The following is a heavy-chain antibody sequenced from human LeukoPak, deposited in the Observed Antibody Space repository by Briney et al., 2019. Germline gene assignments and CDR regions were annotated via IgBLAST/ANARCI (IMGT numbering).Heavy chain of an antibody. D-gene: IGHD2-2*01. V-gene: IGHV1-18*01. CDR2: INNYSGNT. CDR3: ARGMARAAMNFDY. J-gene: IGHJ4*02. Sequence: ASVKVSCKVSGYTLTELSMHWVRQAPGQGLEWMGWINNYSGNTNYKQNFQGRVTMTAETSSSTVYMELRSLRFDDTAVYYCARGMARAAMNFDYWGQGTLVTVSS. CDR1: GYTLTELS.